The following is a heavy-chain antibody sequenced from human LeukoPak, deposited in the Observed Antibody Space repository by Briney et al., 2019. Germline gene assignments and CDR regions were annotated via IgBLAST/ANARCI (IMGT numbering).Heavy chain of an antibody. CDR3: ARDLGQWELLFDY. J-gene: IGHJ4*02. CDR2: ISGSGGST. CDR1: GFTFSSYA. D-gene: IGHD1-26*01. V-gene: IGHV3-23*01. Sequence: GGSLRLSCAASGFTFSSYAMSWVRQAPGKGLEWVSAISGSGGSTYYADSVKGRFTISRDNSKNTLYLQMNSLRAEDTAVYYCARDLGQWELLFDYWGQGTLVTVSS.